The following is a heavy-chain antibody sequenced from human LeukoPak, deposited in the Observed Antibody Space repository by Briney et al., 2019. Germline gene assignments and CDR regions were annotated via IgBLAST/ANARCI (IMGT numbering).Heavy chain of an antibody. D-gene: IGHD3-22*01. CDR3: AKATHYYENDAFDI. CDR2: ISWNSGSI. CDR1: GFTFDDYA. V-gene: IGHV3-9*01. Sequence: GRSLRLSCAASGFTFDDYAMHWGRHAPGKGLELVSGISWNSGSIGYADSVKGRFTISRVNAKNSLYLLMHGLRAEDTALYYCAKATHYYENDAFDIWGQGTMVSVSS. J-gene: IGHJ3*02.